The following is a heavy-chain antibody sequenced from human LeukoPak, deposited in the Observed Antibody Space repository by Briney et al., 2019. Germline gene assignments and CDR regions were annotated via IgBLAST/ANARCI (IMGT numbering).Heavy chain of an antibody. CDR1: GFTFRSYA. Sequence: GGSLRLSCAASGFTFRSYAMTWVRQAPGKGLEWVSSISDSGGSTYYADSVKGRFTISRDNSKNTLYLQMNSLRAEDTAVYYCAREGFDWLLYSYYYYYGMDVWGQGTTVTVSS. V-gene: IGHV3-23*01. J-gene: IGHJ6*02. CDR3: AREGFDWLLYSYYYYYGMDV. D-gene: IGHD3-9*01. CDR2: ISDSGGST.